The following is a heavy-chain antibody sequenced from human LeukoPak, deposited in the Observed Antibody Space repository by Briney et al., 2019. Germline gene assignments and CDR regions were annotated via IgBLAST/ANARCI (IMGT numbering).Heavy chain of an antibody. J-gene: IGHJ4*02. CDR2: IYYSGSP. Sequence: PSETLSLTFTVSGGSISSYYWSWIRQPPGKGLEWIGYIYYSGSPNYNPSLKSRVTISVDTSKNQFSLKLSPVTAADTAVYYCARVGIDYSGNIIKYYFDYWGQGTLVTVSS. D-gene: IGHD4-23*01. V-gene: IGHV4-59*01. CDR1: GGSISSYY. CDR3: ARVGIDYSGNIIKYYFDY.